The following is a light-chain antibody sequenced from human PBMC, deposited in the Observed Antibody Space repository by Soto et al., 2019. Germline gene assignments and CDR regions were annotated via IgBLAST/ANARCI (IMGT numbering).Light chain of an antibody. CDR3: SSYTSSSNYV. CDR1: SSYVGGYNY. J-gene: IGLJ1*01. CDR2: DVS. V-gene: IGLV2-14*01. Sequence: QSALTQPASVSGSPGQSITISCTGTSSYVGGYNYVSWYQQHPGKAPKLMIYDVSNRPSGVSNRFSGSKSGNTASLTISGLQAEDEADYYCSSYTSSSNYVFGTGTRSPS.